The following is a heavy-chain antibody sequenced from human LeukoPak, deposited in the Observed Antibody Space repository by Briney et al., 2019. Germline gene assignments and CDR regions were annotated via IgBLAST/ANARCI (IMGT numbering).Heavy chain of an antibody. CDR1: GFTFSSYG. D-gene: IGHD3-10*01. J-gene: IGHJ3*02. CDR2: ISGSGGST. CDR3: AKNPLWFGVSGRAFDI. Sequence: GGTLRLSCAASGFTFSSYGMSWVRQAPGKGLEWVSAISGSGGSTYYADSVKGRFTISRDNSKNTLYLRMNSLRAEDTAVYYCAKNPLWFGVSGRAFDIWGQGTMVTVSS. V-gene: IGHV3-23*01.